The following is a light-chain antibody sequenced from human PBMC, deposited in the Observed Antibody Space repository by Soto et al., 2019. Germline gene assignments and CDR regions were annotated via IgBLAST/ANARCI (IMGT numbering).Light chain of an antibody. Sequence: DIVMTQSPLSLPVTPGEPASISCRSSQSLLHSNGKNYLDWYRQKPRQSPQLLIYLGSNRASGVPDRFSGSGSGTDFTLKISRVEAEDVGVYYCMQALQTPPWTFGQGTKVEIK. CDR2: LGS. CDR3: MQALQTPPWT. V-gene: IGKV2-28*01. J-gene: IGKJ1*01. CDR1: QSLLHSNGKNY.